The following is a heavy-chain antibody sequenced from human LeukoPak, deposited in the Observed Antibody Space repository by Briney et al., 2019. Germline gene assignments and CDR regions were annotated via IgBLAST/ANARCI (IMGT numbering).Heavy chain of an antibody. Sequence: ASVKVSCKASGYTFTSYGISWVRQAPGQGLEWMGWISAYNGNTNYAQKFQGRVTMTRDTSTSTVYMELSSLRSEDTAVYYCARSSDSSGYYFFDYWGQETLVTVSS. V-gene: IGHV1-18*01. CDR1: GYTFTSYG. D-gene: IGHD3-22*01. CDR3: ARSSDSSGYYFFDY. CDR2: ISAYNGNT. J-gene: IGHJ4*02.